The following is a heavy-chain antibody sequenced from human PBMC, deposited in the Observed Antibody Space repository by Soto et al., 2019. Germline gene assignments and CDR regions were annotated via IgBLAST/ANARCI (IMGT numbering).Heavy chain of an antibody. D-gene: IGHD3-3*01. V-gene: IGHV3-30-3*01. CDR3: ARVLSGAILGVVIHRPWDYYGMDV. Sequence: QVQLVESGGGVVQPGRSLRLSCAASGFTFSSYAMHWVRQAPGKGLEWVAVISYDGSNKYYADSVKGRFTISRDNSKNTLYLQMNSLRAEDTAVYYCARVLSGAILGVVIHRPWDYYGMDVWGQGTTVTVSS. CDR2: ISYDGSNK. J-gene: IGHJ6*02. CDR1: GFTFSSYA.